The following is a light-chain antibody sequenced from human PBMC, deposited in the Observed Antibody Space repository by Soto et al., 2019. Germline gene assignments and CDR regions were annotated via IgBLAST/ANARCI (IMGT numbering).Light chain of an antibody. CDR3: QQYSTYVWT. CDR2: KAS. V-gene: IGKV1-5*03. J-gene: IGKJ1*01. Sequence: IQMTQSPSTLSASIGDRVTITCRASQSISSWLAWYQQKPGKAPKLLIYKASSLESGVPSRFSGSGSGTEFNLTISSLQPDDFAAYYCQQYSTYVWTFGQGTKVDIK. CDR1: QSISSW.